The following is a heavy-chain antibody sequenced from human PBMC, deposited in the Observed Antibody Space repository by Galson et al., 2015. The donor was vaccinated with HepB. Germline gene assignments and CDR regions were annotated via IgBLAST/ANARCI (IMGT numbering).Heavy chain of an antibody. J-gene: IGHJ4*02. CDR1: GFTFSSYG. CDR3: AKAPWYSSSWYVGLIDY. CDR2: IRYDGSNK. V-gene: IGHV3-30*02. Sequence: SLRLSCAASGFTFSSYGMHWVRQAPGKGLEWVAFIRYDGSNKYYADSVKGRFTISRDNSKNTLYLQMNSLRAEDTAVYYCAKAPWYSSSWYVGLIDYWGQGTLVTVSS. D-gene: IGHD6-13*01.